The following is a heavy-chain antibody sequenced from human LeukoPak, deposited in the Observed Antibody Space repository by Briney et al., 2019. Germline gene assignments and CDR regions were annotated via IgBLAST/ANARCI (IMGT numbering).Heavy chain of an antibody. CDR2: VFHSGYS. CDR3: ARSSDILTGYFDY. J-gene: IGHJ4*02. V-gene: IGHV4-59*01. CDR1: GGSISSYY. Sequence: SETLSLTCTVSGGSISSYYWSWVRQSPGKGLEWIGYVFHSGYSNYNPSLKSRVTISVDTSKSQFSLRLSSVTAADTAVYYCARSSDILTGYFDYWGQGILVTVSS. D-gene: IGHD3-9*01.